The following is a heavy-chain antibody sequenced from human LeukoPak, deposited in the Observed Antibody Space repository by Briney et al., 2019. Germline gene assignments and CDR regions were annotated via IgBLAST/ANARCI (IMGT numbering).Heavy chain of an antibody. V-gene: IGHV3-30*03. Sequence: QTGGSLRLSCAASGFTFSSYGMHWVRQAPGKGLEWVAVISYDGSNKYYADSVKGRFTISRDNSKNTLYLQMNSLRAEDTAVYYCADSSGWFEYFQHWGQGTLVTVSS. J-gene: IGHJ1*01. CDR2: ISYDGSNK. CDR3: ADSSGWFEYFQH. D-gene: IGHD6-19*01. CDR1: GFTFSSYG.